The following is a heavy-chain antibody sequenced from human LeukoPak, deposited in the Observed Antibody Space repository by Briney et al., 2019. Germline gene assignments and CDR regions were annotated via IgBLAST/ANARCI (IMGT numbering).Heavy chain of an antibody. CDR1: GLTFDDYG. CDR3: ARDLSASWYSLAY. J-gene: IGHJ4*02. D-gene: IGHD6-13*01. V-gene: IGHV3-20*04. Sequence: PGGSLRLSCAVPGLTFDDYGMSWVRQAPGKGLEWVSGINWDGESTGYGDSVQGRFIISRDNAENALYLQMNGLRAGDTAVYYCARDLSASWYSLAYWGRGTPVTVSS. CDR2: INWDGEST.